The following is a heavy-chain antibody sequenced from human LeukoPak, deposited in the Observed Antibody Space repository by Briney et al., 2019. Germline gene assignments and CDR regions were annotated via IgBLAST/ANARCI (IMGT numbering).Heavy chain of an antibody. D-gene: IGHD1-26*01. V-gene: IGHV1-18*04. Sequence: AASVKVSCKASGYTFTGYCIHWVRQAPGQGLEWMGWISTYNANTHYPQKLQGRVTMTTDTSTSTAYMELRSLRSDDTAVYYCAREGPQTLGASDYWGQGTLVTVSS. CDR2: ISTYNANT. J-gene: IGHJ4*02. CDR3: AREGPQTLGASDY. CDR1: GYTFTGYC.